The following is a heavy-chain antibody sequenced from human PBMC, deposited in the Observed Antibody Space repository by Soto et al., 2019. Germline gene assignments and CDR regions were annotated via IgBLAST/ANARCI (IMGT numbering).Heavy chain of an antibody. CDR3: ARALGYCSSTSCYYYYYGMDV. CDR2: INQDGSEK. Sequence: GGSLRLSCAASGFTFRSYWMTWVRQAPGKGLEWVANINQDGSEKYYVDSVKGRFTVSRDNAKNSLYLQMNSLRAEDTAVYYCARALGYCSSTSCYYYYYGMDVWGQGATVTVSS. J-gene: IGHJ6*02. V-gene: IGHV3-7*04. D-gene: IGHD2-2*01. CDR1: GFTFRSYW.